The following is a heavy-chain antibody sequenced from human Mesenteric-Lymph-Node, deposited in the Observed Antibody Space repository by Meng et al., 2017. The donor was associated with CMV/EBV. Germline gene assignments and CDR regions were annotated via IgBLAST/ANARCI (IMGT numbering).Heavy chain of an antibody. V-gene: IGHV3-23*01. J-gene: IGHJ6*02. CDR1: GFTFTTYN. CDR2: ISGSGGST. CDR3: AKAVAGSYYYYGMGV. Sequence: GESLKISCAASGFTFTTYNMNWVRQAPGKGLEWVSVISGSGGSTYFADSVKGRFTISRDNSKNTLYLQMNSLRAEDTAVYYCAKAVAGSYYYYGMGVWGQGTTVTVSS. D-gene: IGHD6-19*01.